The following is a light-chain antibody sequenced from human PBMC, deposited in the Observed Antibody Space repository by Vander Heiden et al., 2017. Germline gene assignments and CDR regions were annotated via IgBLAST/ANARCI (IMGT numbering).Light chain of an antibody. J-gene: IGKJ5*01. V-gene: IGKV3-20*01. CDR1: QSVNSSY. CDR2: DAS. Sequence: ESVLTLSPVTLSLSPGERATLASRASQSVNSSYFAWYQQKTGQAPRLLIYDASSSATSIPARFSGSRSGTNFTLTISSLEPEDFAVYYCQQYGSSPPITFGQGTRLEIK. CDR3: QQYGSSPPIT.